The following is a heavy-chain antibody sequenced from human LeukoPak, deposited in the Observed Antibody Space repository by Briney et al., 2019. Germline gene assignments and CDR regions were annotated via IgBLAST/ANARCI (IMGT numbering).Heavy chain of an antibody. D-gene: IGHD3-22*01. CDR2: ISSSSSYI. CDR3: ARFNSSGSYFDY. CDR1: GGSFSGYY. J-gene: IGHJ4*02. Sequence: PSETLSLTCAVYGGSFSGYYWNWVRQAPGKGLEWVSSISSSSSYIYYADSVKGRFTISRDNAKNSLYLQMNSLRAEDTAVYYCARFNSSGSYFDYWGQGTLVTVSS. V-gene: IGHV3-21*01.